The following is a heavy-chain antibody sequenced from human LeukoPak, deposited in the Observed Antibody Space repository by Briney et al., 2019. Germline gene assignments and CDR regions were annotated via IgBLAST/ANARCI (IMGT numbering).Heavy chain of an antibody. Sequence: GGYLRLSCAASGFTVSSNYMSWVRQAPGKGPEWVSVIYSGGSTYYADSVKGRFTISRDNSKNTLYLQMNSLRAEDTAVYYCARGIQLWLQAFDIWGQGTMVTVSS. V-gene: IGHV3-53*01. CDR2: IYSGGST. J-gene: IGHJ3*02. D-gene: IGHD5-18*01. CDR1: GFTVSSNY. CDR3: ARGIQLWLQAFDI.